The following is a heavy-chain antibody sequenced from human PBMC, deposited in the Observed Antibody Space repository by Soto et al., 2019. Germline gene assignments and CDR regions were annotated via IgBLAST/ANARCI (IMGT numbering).Heavy chain of an antibody. J-gene: IGHJ4*02. V-gene: IGHV4-4*07. Sequence: SETLSLTCTVSGDSMTKYYWSWIRQSAGKGLEWIGRIYTSGSTNYNPSLKRRVTMSIDTSDKHFALSLQSVTAADTAVYYCARTVGAAYYFDFWGQGALVTVSS. CDR1: GDSMTKYY. CDR3: ARTVGAAYYFDF. CDR2: IYTSGST. D-gene: IGHD1-26*01.